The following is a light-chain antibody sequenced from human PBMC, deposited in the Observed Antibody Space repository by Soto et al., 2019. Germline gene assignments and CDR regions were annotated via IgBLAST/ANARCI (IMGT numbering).Light chain of an antibody. Sequence: QSALTQPASVSGSPGQSITISCTGTSSDVGGYNYVSWYQQHPGKAPKLMIYEVTRRPSGVPDRIFGSKSDTTASLTVSGLQADDEGHYYCSSFAGTNSFVFGTGTKVTVL. J-gene: IGLJ1*01. CDR3: SSFAGTNSFV. V-gene: IGLV2-8*01. CDR2: EVT. CDR1: SSDVGGYNY.